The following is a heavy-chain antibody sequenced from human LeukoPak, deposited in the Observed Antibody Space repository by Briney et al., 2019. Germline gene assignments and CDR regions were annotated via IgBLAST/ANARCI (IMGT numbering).Heavy chain of an antibody. J-gene: IGHJ4*02. Sequence: SETLSLTCAVYGGTFSGYDWSWIRQPPGKGLERIGEINHSGSTNYNPSLISRVTISVDTSKNQFSLKLSSVTAADTAVYYCARSIAVAGKRGLDYWGQGTLVTVSS. CDR2: INHSGST. V-gene: IGHV4-34*01. D-gene: IGHD6-19*01. CDR1: GGTFSGYD. CDR3: ARSIAVAGKRGLDY.